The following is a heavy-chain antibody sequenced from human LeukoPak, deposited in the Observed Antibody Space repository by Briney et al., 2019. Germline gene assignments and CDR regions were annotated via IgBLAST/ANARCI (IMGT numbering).Heavy chain of an antibody. CDR3: AKARRWVEMATLFDY. D-gene: IGHD5-24*01. CDR1: GFTFSSFG. J-gene: IGHJ4*02. V-gene: IGHV3-30*18. Sequence: PGGSLRLSCAASGFTFSSFGMHWVRQAPGKGLEWVAVISYDGSNKYYADSVKGRFTISRDNSKNTLYLQMNSLRAEDTAVYYCAKARRWVEMATLFDYWGQGTLVTVSS. CDR2: ISYDGSNK.